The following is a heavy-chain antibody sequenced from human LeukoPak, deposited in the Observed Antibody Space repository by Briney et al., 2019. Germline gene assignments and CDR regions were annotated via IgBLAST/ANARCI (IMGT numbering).Heavy chain of an antibody. CDR2: IRNRANNYAT. CDR1: VFTFSDSA. V-gene: IGHV3-73*01. J-gene: IGHJ6*04. CDR3: PGYAYGMDV. D-gene: IGHD1-1*01. Sequence: GGSLRLSCEASVFTFSDSAIHWVRQAPGKGLEWVGRIRNRANNYATVYSASVEGRFSMSRDDSKNTAYLQMNSLKTEDTAIYYCPGYAYGMDVWGKGTTVTVSS.